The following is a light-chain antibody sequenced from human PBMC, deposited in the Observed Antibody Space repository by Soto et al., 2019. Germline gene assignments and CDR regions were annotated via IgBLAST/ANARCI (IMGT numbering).Light chain of an antibody. CDR3: QQLYTLPFT. V-gene: IGKV1-9*01. J-gene: IGKJ5*01. Sequence: IQMTQSPSSLSASVGDRVTIPCRASHDISTALAWYQQKPGEAPKVLIHAASTLQSGVPSRFSGSGSGTEFTLTISGLLPEDFAAYHCQQLYTLPFTFGQGTRLEIK. CDR2: AAS. CDR1: HDISTA.